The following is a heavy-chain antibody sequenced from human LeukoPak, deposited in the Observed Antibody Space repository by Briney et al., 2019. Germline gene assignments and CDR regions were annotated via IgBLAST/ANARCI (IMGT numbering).Heavy chain of an antibody. D-gene: IGHD2-15*01. CDR2: INPNSGGT. CDR1: GYTFTGYY. Sequence: GASVKVSCKASGYTFTGYYMHWVRQAPGQGLEWMGWINPNSGGTNYAQKFQGRVTMTRDTSISTAYMELSRLRSDDTAVYYGARATAKDIVVVVAATRLDYWRQATMVTVSS. CDR3: ARATAKDIVVVVAATRLDY. J-gene: IGHJ4*02. V-gene: IGHV1-2*02.